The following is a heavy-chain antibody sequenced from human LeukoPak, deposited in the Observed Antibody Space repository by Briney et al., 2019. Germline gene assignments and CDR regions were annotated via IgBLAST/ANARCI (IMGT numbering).Heavy chain of an antibody. CDR2: ILHDGSTK. Sequence: GRSLRLSCAASGFTFSTYGMNWVRQAPGKGLEWVAVILHDGSTKQYADSVKGRFTISRDNSKNTLYLQINSLRAEDTAVYYCATLSGDSHGYDYWGLGTLVTVSS. CDR1: GFTFSTYG. J-gene: IGHJ4*02. V-gene: IGHV3-30*03. D-gene: IGHD5-18*01. CDR3: ATLSGDSHGYDY.